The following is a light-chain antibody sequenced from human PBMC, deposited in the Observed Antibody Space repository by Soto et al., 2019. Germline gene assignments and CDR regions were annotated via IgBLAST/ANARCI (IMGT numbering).Light chain of an antibody. V-gene: IGLV2-14*03. CDR3: SSYTSSSTLVV. Sequence: QSALTQPASVSGSPGQSITISCTGTSSDVSGYNYVSWYQQHPGKAPKLMIYDVSNRPSGVSNRFSGSKSGNTASLTISGLQAEDEADYYCSSYTSSSTLVVFGGGTQPIVL. CDR1: SSDVSGYNY. J-gene: IGLJ2*01. CDR2: DVS.